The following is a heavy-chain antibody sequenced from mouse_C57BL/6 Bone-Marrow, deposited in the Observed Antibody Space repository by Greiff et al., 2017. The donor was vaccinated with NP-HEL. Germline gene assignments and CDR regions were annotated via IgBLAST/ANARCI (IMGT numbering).Heavy chain of an antibody. V-gene: IGHV5-4*03. CDR3: ARGEVLRPPFDY. CDR1: GFTFSSYA. D-gene: IGHD1-2*01. CDR2: ISDGGSYT. J-gene: IGHJ2*01. Sequence: DVKLVESGGGLVKPGGSLKLSCAASGFTFSSYAMSWVRQTPEKRLEWVATISDGGSYTYYPDNVKGRFTISRDNAKNNLYLQMSHLKSEDTAMYYCARGEVLRPPFDYWGQGTTLTVSS.